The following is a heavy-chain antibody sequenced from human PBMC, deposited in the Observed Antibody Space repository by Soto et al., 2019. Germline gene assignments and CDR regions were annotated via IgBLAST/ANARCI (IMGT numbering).Heavy chain of an antibody. CDR1: GFTFSTYW. Sequence: EVQLVESGGGLVQPGGSLRLSCAASGFTFSTYWMTWVRRPPGKGLEWVANLDQDGSESYYVDSVRGRFTISRDNAKDSLYLQLNSLRAVDTAVYYCVCGGNFFVYWGKGTLASVSP. J-gene: IGHJ4*02. V-gene: IGHV3-7*01. CDR3: VCGGNFFVY. CDR2: LDQDGSES. D-gene: IGHD3-16*01.